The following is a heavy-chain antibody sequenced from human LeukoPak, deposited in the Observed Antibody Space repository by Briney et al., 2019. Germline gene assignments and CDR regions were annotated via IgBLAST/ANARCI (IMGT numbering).Heavy chain of an antibody. J-gene: IGHJ6*02. V-gene: IGHV3-21*01. D-gene: IGHD1-1*01. CDR2: ISTGGTDI. CDR1: GFTLSTYS. CDR3: ARDGFATNWPNYYYGMDV. Sequence: GGSLRLSCVPSGFTLSTYSFNWVRQAPGKGLEWLSSISTGGTDIYYADSVKGRFTISRDNAKNSLYLQMNSLRVEDTAVYYCARDGFATNWPNYYYGMDVWGLGTTVTVSS.